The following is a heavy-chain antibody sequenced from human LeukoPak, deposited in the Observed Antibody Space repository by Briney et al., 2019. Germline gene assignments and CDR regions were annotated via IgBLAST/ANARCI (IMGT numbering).Heavy chain of an antibody. CDR1: GFTFSSYA. V-gene: IGHV3-21*01. Sequence: GGSLRLSCAASGFTFSSYAMTWVPQAPGKGLEWGPSMSSGSRYIYYADSVRGRFTISRDNAKNSLYLLMNSLRAEDTAVYYCTRDRPTGASRVFVVQWGQGTLVTVSS. CDR2: MSSGSRYI. CDR3: TRDRPTGASRVFVVQ. D-gene: IGHD3-3*01. J-gene: IGHJ4*02.